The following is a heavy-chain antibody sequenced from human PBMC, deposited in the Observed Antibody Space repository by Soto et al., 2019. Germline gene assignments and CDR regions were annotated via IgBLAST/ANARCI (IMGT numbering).Heavy chain of an antibody. J-gene: IGHJ5*02. Sequence: PSETLSLTCAFYGGSFSGYYWSWIRQPPGKGLEWIGEINHSGSTNYNPSLKSRVTISVDTSKNQFSLKLSSVTAADTAVYYCARVRPYSSGWKDWFDPWGQGTLVTVSS. CDR2: INHSGST. CDR1: GGSFSGYY. D-gene: IGHD6-19*01. V-gene: IGHV4-34*01. CDR3: ARVRPYSSGWKDWFDP.